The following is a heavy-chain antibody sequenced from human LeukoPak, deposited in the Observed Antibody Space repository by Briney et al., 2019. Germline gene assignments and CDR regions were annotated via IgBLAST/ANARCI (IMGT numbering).Heavy chain of an antibody. CDR2: IYYSGST. CDR3: ASYLLHYYDSSGYYVDGMDV. V-gene: IGHV4-59*12. J-gene: IGHJ6*02. CDR1: GGSISSYY. D-gene: IGHD3-22*01. Sequence: PSETLSLTCTVSGGSISSYYWSWIRQPPGKGLEWIGYIYYSGSTNYNPSLKSRVTISVDTSKNQFSLKLSSVTAADTAVYYCASYLLHYYDSSGYYVDGMDVWGQGTTVTVSS.